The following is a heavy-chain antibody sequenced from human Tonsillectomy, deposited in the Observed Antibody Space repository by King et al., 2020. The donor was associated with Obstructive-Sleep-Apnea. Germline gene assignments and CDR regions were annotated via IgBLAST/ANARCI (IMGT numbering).Heavy chain of an antibody. CDR1: GFTFSNAW. V-gene: IGHV3-15*01. CDR3: STGGYYFDY. J-gene: IGHJ4*02. D-gene: IGHD3-16*01. Sequence: VQLVESGGGLAKPGGSLRVSCVGSGFTFSNAWRNWIRQAPGEGLEWVARIKSKVDAGTIDYAAPVKGRFTISRDDSKNTVYLQMKSLKTEDTAVYYCSTGGYYFDYWGQGTLVTVSS. CDR2: IKSKVDAGTI.